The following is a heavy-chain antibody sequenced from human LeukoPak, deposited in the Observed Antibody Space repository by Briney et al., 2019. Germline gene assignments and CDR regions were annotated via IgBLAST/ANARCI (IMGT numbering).Heavy chain of an antibody. D-gene: IGHD3-10*01. CDR2: IYYSGST. J-gene: IGHJ4*02. CDR3: ARGGSGSSIDY. CDR1: GGAISSYY. V-gene: IGHV4-59*01. Sequence: SETLSLTCTVPGGAISSYYWSWIRQPPGKGLEWSGYIYYSGSTNYNPSLKSRVTISVDTSKNQFSLKLSSVTAADTAVYYCARGGSGSSIDYWGQGTLVTVSS.